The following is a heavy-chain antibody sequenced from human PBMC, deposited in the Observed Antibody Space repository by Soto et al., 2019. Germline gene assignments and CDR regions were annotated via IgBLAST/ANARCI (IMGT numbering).Heavy chain of an antibody. Sequence: GGSLSLSCSAPGFTFSSYAMSWVRQAPGKGLEWVSAISGSGGSTYYADSVKGRFTISRDNSKNTLYLQMTSLRAEDTAVYYCAKTYSSTWYGVVTAIPNAFDIWGQGTMVTVSS. CDR1: GFTFSSYA. J-gene: IGHJ3*02. V-gene: IGHV3-23*01. D-gene: IGHD2-21*02. CDR3: AKTYSSTWYGVVTAIPNAFDI. CDR2: ISGSGGST.